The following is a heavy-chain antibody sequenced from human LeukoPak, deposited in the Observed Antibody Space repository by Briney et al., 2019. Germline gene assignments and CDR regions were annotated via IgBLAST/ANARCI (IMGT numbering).Heavy chain of an antibody. CDR3: ARDRRDYDILTGYMYCFDY. J-gene: IGHJ4*02. V-gene: IGHV1-2*02. CDR1: GYTFTGYY. Sequence: GASVKVSCKASGYTFTGYYMHWVRQAPGQGLEWMGWINPNSGGTNYAQKFQGRVTMTRDMSTSTVYMELSSLRSEDTAVYYCARDRRDYDILTGYMYCFDYWGQGTLVTVSS. D-gene: IGHD3-9*01. CDR2: INPNSGGT.